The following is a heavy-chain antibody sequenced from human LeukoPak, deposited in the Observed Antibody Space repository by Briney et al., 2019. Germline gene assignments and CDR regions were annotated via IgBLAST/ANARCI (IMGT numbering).Heavy chain of an antibody. Sequence: GGSLRLSCAASGFTFSSYAMHWVRQAPGKELEWVAFIRYDGSYKYYADSVEGRFTISRDNSKNTLYLQMDSLRAEDTAVYYCAKDPRWELLGTYYYMDVWGKGTTVTVSS. CDR3: AKDPRWELLGTYYYMDV. J-gene: IGHJ6*03. V-gene: IGHV3-30*02. D-gene: IGHD2-15*01. CDR2: IRYDGSYK. CDR1: GFTFSSYA.